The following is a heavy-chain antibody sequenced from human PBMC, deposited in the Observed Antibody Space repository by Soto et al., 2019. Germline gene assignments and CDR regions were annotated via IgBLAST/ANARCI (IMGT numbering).Heavy chain of an antibody. D-gene: IGHD3-3*01. J-gene: IGHJ6*03. V-gene: IGHV1-18*01. CDR3: AREQPSTIFVVVSARTHMDV. Sequence: QVQLVQSGAEVKKPGASVKVSCKASGYTFTSYGNSWVRQAPGQGLEWMGWISAYNGNTNYAQKLKGRVTMTTDTSTSTAYMELRSLRSDDTAVYYCAREQPSTIFVVVSARTHMDVWGKGTTVTVSS. CDR1: GYTFTSYG. CDR2: ISAYNGNT.